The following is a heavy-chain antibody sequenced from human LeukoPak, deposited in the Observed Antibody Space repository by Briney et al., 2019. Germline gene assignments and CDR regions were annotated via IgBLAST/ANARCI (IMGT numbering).Heavy chain of an antibody. D-gene: IGHD2-15*01. CDR1: GFTFSDAW. CDR3: TTRGGFGY. CDR2: FKSKIDGGTT. J-gene: IGHJ4*02. Sequence: GGSPRLSCAGSGFTFSDAWMSWVRQTPAKGLEWVGRFKSKIDGGTTDYAAFVKGRFTISRDDLRNTVYLQMNSLKSEDTAVYYCTTRGGFGYWGQGTLVTVSS. V-gene: IGHV3-15*01.